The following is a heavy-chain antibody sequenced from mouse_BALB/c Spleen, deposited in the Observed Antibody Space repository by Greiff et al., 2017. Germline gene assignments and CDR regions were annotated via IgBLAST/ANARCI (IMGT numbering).Heavy chain of an antibody. J-gene: IGHJ1*01. V-gene: IGHV5-17*02. CDR1: GFTFSSFG. CDR3: VRDWYFDV. CDR2: ISSGSSTI. Sequence: EVKLVESGGGLVQPGGSRKLSCAASGFTFSSFGMHWVRQAPEKGLEWVAYISSGSSTIYYADTVKGRFTISRDNPKNTLFLQMTSLRSEDTAMYYCVRDWYFDVWGAGTTVTVSS.